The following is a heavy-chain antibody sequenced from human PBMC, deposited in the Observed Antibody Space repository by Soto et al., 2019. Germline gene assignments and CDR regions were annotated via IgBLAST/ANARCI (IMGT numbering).Heavy chain of an antibody. J-gene: IGHJ5*02. CDR2: INHSGST. CDR3: ARGGYCSGGSCYSDKKWFDP. V-gene: IGHV4-34*01. CDR1: GGSFSGYY. D-gene: IGHD2-15*01. Sequence: SETLSLTCAVYGGSFSGYYCSWIRQPPWKGLEWIGEINHSGSTNYNPSLKSRVTRSVDTSKNQLSLKLSSVTAADTAVYYCARGGYCSGGSCYSDKKWFDPFGQRTLVAVSS.